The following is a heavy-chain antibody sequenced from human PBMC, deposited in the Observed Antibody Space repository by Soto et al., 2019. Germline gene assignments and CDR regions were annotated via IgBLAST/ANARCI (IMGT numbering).Heavy chain of an antibody. J-gene: IGHJ6*02. CDR1: GFTFSSYA. V-gene: IGHV3-23*01. CDR3: AKTRANFNDGLDV. Sequence: GGSLRLSCAASGFTFSSYAMSWVRQAPGKGLEWVSAIGGSGASTYYADSVKGRFTISRDNSKNTLYLQMNSLRAEDTAVYYCAKTRANFNDGLDVWGQGTTVTVSS. CDR2: IGGSGAST. D-gene: IGHD1-1*01.